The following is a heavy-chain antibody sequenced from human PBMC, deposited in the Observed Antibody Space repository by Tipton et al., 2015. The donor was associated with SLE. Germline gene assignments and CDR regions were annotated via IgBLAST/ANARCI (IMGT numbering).Heavy chain of an antibody. CDR2: IKKKSEGETT. J-gene: IGHJ5*01. CDR3: TTLNAVPFADS. D-gene: IGHD3-3*01. Sequence: GSLRLSCAASGYSFSDSAVHWVRQASGKGLEWVGRIKKKSEGETTDYVSSVKGRFTISRDDSKNMLYLQMNSLKSEDTAVYYCTTLNAVPFADSWGQGTLVTVSS. V-gene: IGHV3-15*01. CDR1: GYSFSDSA.